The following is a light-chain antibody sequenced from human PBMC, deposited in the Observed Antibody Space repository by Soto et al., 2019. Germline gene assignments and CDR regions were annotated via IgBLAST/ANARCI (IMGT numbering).Light chain of an antibody. Sequence: QSALTQPASVSGSPGQSITISCTGTSSDVGGYKYVSWYQQHPGKAPKLMIYDVSNRPSGVSIRFRGSKSGNTAALYISGPKAEAEDESYCSSYTSSSTLVVFGGGTKLTVL. CDR2: DVS. V-gene: IGLV2-14*01. CDR3: SSYTSSSTLVV. J-gene: IGLJ2*01. CDR1: SSDVGGYKY.